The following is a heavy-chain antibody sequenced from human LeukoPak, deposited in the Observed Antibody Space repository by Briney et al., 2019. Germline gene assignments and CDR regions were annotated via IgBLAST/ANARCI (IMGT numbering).Heavy chain of an antibody. CDR2: IDPSDSYT. V-gene: IGHV5-10-1*01. CDR3: ARLPRIRYYYGMDV. Sequence: GESLKISCKGSGYSFTSYWISWVRQMPGKGLEWMGRIDPSDSYTNYSPSFQGHVTISADKSISTAYLQWSSLKASNTAKYYCARLPRIRYYYGMDVWGKGTTVTVSS. J-gene: IGHJ6*04. CDR1: GYSFTSYW. D-gene: IGHD2-15*01.